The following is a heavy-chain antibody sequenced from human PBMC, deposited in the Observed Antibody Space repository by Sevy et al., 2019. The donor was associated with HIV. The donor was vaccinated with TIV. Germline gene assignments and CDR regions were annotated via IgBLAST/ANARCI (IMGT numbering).Heavy chain of an antibody. CDR1: GFTFSSYS. V-gene: IGHV3-21*01. D-gene: IGHD3-3*01. Sequence: GGSLRLSCAASGFTFSSYSMNWVRQAPGKGLEWVSSISSSSSYIYYADSVKGRFTISRDKAKNSLYLQMNSLRAEDTAVYYCARDQSEVYYDFWSGYYDAFDIWGQGTLVTVSS. CDR2: ISSSSSYI. CDR3: ARDQSEVYYDFWSGYYDAFDI. J-gene: IGHJ3*02.